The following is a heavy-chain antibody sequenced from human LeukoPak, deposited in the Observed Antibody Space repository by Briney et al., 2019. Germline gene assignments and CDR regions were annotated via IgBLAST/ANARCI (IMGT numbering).Heavy chain of an antibody. D-gene: IGHD3-10*01. J-gene: IGHJ5*01. CDR1: GYPFSNYW. Sequence: GESLKISCKGFGYPFSNYWIGWVRQMPGKGLEWMGIIYPDDSDTRYSPSFQGQVTISADKSITTAFLQWSSLKASDTAMYYCALFGDKYGSGSYGDSWGQGTLVTVSS. CDR2: IYPDDSDT. V-gene: IGHV5-51*01. CDR3: ALFGDKYGSGSYGDS.